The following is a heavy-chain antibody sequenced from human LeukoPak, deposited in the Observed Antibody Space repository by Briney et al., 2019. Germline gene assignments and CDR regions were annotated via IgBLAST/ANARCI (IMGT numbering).Heavy chain of an antibody. CDR2: LYSRGSP. D-gene: IGHD1-1*01. V-gene: IGHV4-59*08. J-gene: IGHJ4*02. CDR3: ARHTSHTIGTGDFDY. CDR1: GASISTYY. Sequence: PSETLSLTCTVSGASISTYYWSWIRQSPGKGLEWIGYLYSRGSPNYNPSLKRRVTISVDTAKNQFSLELSSVTAADTAVYYCARHTSHTIGTGDFDYWGQGTLVTVSS.